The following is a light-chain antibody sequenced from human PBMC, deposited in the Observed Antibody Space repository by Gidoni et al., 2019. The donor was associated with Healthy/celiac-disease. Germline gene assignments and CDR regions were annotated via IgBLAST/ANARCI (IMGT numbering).Light chain of an antibody. Sequence: QSVLTQPPSASGTPGQRVTISCSGSSYNIGSNTVNWYQQLPGTAPKLLLYRTNQRPSGVPDRFSGSKSGTSASLAISGLQSEDEADYYCAAWDDSLNGRYVFGTGTKVTVL. CDR2: RTN. J-gene: IGLJ1*01. CDR1: SYNIGSNT. V-gene: IGLV1-44*01. CDR3: AAWDDSLNGRYV.